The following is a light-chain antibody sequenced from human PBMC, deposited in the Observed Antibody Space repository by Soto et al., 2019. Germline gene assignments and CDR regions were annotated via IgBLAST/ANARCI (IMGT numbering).Light chain of an antibody. Sequence: DIVMTQSPDSLAVSLGERATINCKSSQSVLYSPNNKNYLAWYQQKPGQPPKLLIYWASTRQSGVPDRFSGSGSGTDFTLTISSLQAEDVAVYYCQQYYSAPQTFGQGTKLEIK. J-gene: IGKJ2*01. CDR2: WAS. V-gene: IGKV4-1*01. CDR1: QSVLYSPNNKNY. CDR3: QQYYSAPQT.